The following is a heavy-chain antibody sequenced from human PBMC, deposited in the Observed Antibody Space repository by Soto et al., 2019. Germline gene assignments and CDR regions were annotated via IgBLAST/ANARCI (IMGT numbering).Heavy chain of an antibody. D-gene: IGHD4-17*01. J-gene: IGHJ4*02. V-gene: IGHV5-51*01. CDR1: GYFFSRHW. CDR3: GRSPGLIPTVMED. Sequence: GESLKISCKGSGYFFSRHWIGRVRQMPGKGLEWIGFIYPGDSDTKYSPSFQGQVTISADKSTNTAYLQWSTLKASDTAMYYCGRSPGLIPTVMEDWGQGTLVTVSS. CDR2: IYPGDSDT.